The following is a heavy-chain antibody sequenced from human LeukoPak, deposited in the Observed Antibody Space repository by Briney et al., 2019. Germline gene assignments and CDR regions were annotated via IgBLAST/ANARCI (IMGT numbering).Heavy chain of an antibody. D-gene: IGHD7-27*01. J-gene: IGHJ4*02. Sequence: PGRSLRLSCAASGFTFSSFGMHWVRQAPGKGLEWVGRIKSKTDGGTADYAAPVKGRFTISRDDSKNTLYLQMNSLKTEDTAVYYCTTGNWVFDYWGRGTLVTVSS. CDR3: TTGNWVFDY. V-gene: IGHV3-15*01. CDR2: IKSKTDGGTA. CDR1: GFTFSSFG.